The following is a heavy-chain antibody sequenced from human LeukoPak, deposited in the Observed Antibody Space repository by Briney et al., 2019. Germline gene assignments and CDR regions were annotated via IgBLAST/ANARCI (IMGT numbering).Heavy chain of an antibody. CDR3: TLYNY. J-gene: IGHJ4*02. Sequence: ASVKVSCKTSGYSFTSQDMHWVRQAPGQSLEWMGCIYPGNGDTKYSQEFQGRVTITRDTSATTAYMELSSLRSDDMAVYYCTLYNYWGQGTLVTVSS. CDR2: IYPGNGDT. CDR1: GYSFTSQD. D-gene: IGHD2-2*02. V-gene: IGHV1-3*03.